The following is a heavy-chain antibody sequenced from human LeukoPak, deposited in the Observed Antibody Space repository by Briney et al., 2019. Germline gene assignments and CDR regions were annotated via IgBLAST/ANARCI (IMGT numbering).Heavy chain of an antibody. CDR3: ARDPMVRGVIRSRDNWFDP. CDR2: IRSQANSYAT. V-gene: IGHV3-73*01. D-gene: IGHD3-10*01. Sequence: GGSLRLSCAASGFTFSGSAMHWVRQASGKGLEWVGRIRSQANSYATVYAASVKGRFTISRDNSKNTLYLQMNSLRAEDTAVYYCARDPMVRGVIRSRDNWFDPWGQGTLVTVSS. J-gene: IGHJ5*02. CDR1: GFTFSGSA.